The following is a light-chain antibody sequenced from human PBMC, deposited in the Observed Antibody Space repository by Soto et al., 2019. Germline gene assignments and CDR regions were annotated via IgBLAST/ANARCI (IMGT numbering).Light chain of an antibody. CDR1: QSLSSSQ. V-gene: IGKV3D-20*02. CDR3: QQRSNWPT. J-gene: IGKJ4*01. CDR2: DAS. Sequence: EIVLTQSPGTLSLSPGERATLSCRASQSLSSSQLAWYQQKPGQAPRLLIYDASNRATGIPARFSGSGSGTDFTLTISSLEPEDFAVYYCQQRSNWPTFGGGTKVEIK.